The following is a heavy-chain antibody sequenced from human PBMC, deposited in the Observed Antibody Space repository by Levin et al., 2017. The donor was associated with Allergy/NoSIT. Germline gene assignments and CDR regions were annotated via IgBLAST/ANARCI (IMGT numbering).Heavy chain of an antibody. CDR1: GFTFSYYS. Sequence: PGGSLRLSCAASGFTFSYYSMSWVRQAPGKGLEWVSAIGGGGSTAYYTDSVKGRFTISRDNSKNTLYLQMTSLRAEDTALYYCAKHVGAAYCFDCWGQGILVTVSS. CDR2: IGGGGSTA. CDR3: AKHVGAAYCFDC. D-gene: IGHD1-26*01. V-gene: IGHV3-23*01. J-gene: IGHJ4*02.